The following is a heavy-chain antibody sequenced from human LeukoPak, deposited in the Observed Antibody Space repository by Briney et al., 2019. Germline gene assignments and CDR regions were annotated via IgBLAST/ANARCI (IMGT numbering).Heavy chain of an antibody. J-gene: IGHJ5*02. Sequence: PSETLSLTCTVSGYSISSGYYWGWIRQPPGKGLECIGSIYHSGSTYYNPSLKSRVTISVDTSKKQFSLKVRSVTAADTAVYYCARKEGGQLVNTRRWFDPWGQGTLVTVSS. D-gene: IGHD6-13*01. CDR2: IYHSGST. CDR3: ARKEGGQLVNTRRWFDP. V-gene: IGHV4-38-2*02. CDR1: GYSISSGYY.